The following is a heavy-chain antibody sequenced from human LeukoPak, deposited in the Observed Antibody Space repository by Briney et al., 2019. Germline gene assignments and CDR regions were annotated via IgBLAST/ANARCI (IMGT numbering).Heavy chain of an antibody. CDR2: INPNSGGT. J-gene: IGHJ5*02. Sequence: ASVKVSCKAPGYTFTGYYMHWVRQAPGQGLEWMGRINPNSGGTNYAQKFQGRVTMTRDTSISTAYMELSRLRSDDTAVYYCARDWVQGGYSYGYNWFDPWGQGTLVTVSS. D-gene: IGHD5-18*01. V-gene: IGHV1-2*06. CDR1: GYTFTGYY. CDR3: ARDWVQGGYSYGYNWFDP.